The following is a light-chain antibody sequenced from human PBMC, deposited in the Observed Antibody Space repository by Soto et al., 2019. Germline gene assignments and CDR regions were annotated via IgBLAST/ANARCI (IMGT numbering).Light chain of an antibody. CDR1: QSVSSY. Sequence: DLQMTQSPSSLSASVGDRVTITCRASQSVSSYLNWYQQRPGKAPMLLIYAASILQSGVPSRFSGSGSGTNFTLTISSLQPADFATYYCQQSYITPPWTFGQGTKLEIK. CDR2: AAS. J-gene: IGKJ2*02. CDR3: QQSYITPPWT. V-gene: IGKV1-39*01.